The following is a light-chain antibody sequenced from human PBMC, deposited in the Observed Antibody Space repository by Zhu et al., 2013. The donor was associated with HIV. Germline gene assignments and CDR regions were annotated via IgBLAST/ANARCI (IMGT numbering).Light chain of an antibody. J-gene: IGKJ3*01. CDR3: QQYSSSLFT. V-gene: IGKV3-20*01. CDR2: GAS. Sequence: IVLTQSPGTLSLSPGERATLSCRASQTVSSNSLAWYQQKPGQAPRLVIYGASSRAIGIPDRFSGSGSGTDFTLTISRLEPEDFAVYYCQQYSSSLFTFGLGPKWI. CDR1: QTVSSNS.